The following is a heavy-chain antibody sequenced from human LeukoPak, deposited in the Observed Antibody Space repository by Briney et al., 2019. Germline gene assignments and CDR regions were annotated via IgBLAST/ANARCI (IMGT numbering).Heavy chain of an antibody. D-gene: IGHD4-17*01. Sequence: GGSLRLPCAASGFTVSTNHVSWVRLAPGKGLEWVSIIYTGGNIYYRDSVKGRFTISRDNSKNTLYLQMNSLRAEDTAVYYCARARRCGLNDDYGACFDYWGQGTLVTVSS. J-gene: IGHJ4*02. V-gene: IGHV3-53*01. CDR3: ARARRCGLNDDYGACFDY. CDR2: IYTGGNI. CDR1: GFTVSTNH.